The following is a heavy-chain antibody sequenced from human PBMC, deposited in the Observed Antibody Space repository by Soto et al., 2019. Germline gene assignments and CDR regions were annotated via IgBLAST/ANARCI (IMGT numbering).Heavy chain of an antibody. V-gene: IGHV3-23*01. CDR1: GFTFSSYA. CDR2: ISGSGGST. D-gene: IGHD3-10*01. J-gene: IGHJ6*02. CDR3: AKVSMVRGEHYGMDV. Sequence: GGSLRLSCAASGFTFSSYAMSWVRQAPGEGLEWVSAISGSGGSTYYADSVKGRFTISRDNSKNTLYLQMNSLRAEDTAVYYCAKVSMVRGEHYGMDVWGQGTTVTVSS.